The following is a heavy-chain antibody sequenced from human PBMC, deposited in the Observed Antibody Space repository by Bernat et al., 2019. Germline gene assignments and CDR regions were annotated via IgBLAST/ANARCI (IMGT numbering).Heavy chain of an antibody. CDR3: AKDGSLVAGDYDYFDY. Sequence: EVQLLESGGGLVQPGGSLRVSCATSGFIFSNYAMSWVRQAPGKGLEWVSAISGSGGSTYYADSVKGRFTISRDNSKNTLFLQMNSLRDEDTAVYYCAKDGSLVAGDYDYFDYGGQGTLVTVSS. D-gene: IGHD4-17*01. CDR2: ISGSGGST. J-gene: IGHJ4*02. V-gene: IGHV3-23*01. CDR1: GFIFSNYA.